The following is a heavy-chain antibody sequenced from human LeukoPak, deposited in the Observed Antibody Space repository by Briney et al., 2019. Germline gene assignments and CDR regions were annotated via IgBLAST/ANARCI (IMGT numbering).Heavy chain of an antibody. CDR3: ARGGGWYEN. CDR1: GGSINNYY. D-gene: IGHD6-19*01. V-gene: IGHV4-59*01. CDR2: IYYTGGT. Sequence: PSETLSLTCTVSGGSINNYYWSWIRQPPGKELEWIGYIYYTGGTNYNTSLKSRVTILVDPSKNQFSLKLSSVTTADTAVYYCARGGGWYENWGQGTLVTVSS. J-gene: IGHJ4*02.